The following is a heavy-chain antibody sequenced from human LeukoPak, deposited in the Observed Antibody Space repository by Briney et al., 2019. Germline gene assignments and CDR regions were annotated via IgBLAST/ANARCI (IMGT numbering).Heavy chain of an antibody. CDR1: GGSISSYY. Sequence: SETLSLTCTVSGGSISSYYWSWIRQPPGKGLEWIGYIYYSGSTNYNPSPKSRVTISVDTSKNQFSLKLSSVTAADTAVYYCARDLKYYDSSGHGGPYYYCYGMDVWGQGTTVTVSS. CDR2: IYYSGST. CDR3: ARDLKYYDSSGHGGPYYYCYGMDV. V-gene: IGHV4-59*01. J-gene: IGHJ6*02. D-gene: IGHD3-22*01.